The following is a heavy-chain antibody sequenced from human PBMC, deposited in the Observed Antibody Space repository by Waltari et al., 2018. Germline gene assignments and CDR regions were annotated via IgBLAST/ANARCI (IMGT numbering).Heavy chain of an antibody. CDR1: GYTFTDFY. V-gene: IGHV1-2*02. CDR3: TRGNKITAVEVIIPLLTMDV. D-gene: IGHD3-3*01. CDR2: INPKSGGT. J-gene: IGHJ6*02. Sequence: QVQLVQSGAEVKKPGASVKVSCKASGYTFTDFYIHWVRQAPGQGLEWMGWINPKSGGTDYAQKFQGGVTMTRDTSISTVYMELSRLRSDDTAVYYCTRGNKITAVEVIIPLLTMDVWGQGTTVTVSS.